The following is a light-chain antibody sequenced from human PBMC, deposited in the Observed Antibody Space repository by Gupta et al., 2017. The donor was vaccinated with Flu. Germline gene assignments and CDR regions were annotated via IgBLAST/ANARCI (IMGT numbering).Light chain of an antibody. CDR2: GTS. CDR3: HHDGTSPYT. CDR1: ESVNRNH. Sequence: GTLSLSPGERVTLSCRASESVNRNHLAWYQQKPGQAPRLLMYGTSNRAPGIPDRFSGGGSGTDFTLTINRLEPEDSALFYCHHDGTSPYTFGQGTKIEIK. V-gene: IGKV3-20*01. J-gene: IGKJ2*01.